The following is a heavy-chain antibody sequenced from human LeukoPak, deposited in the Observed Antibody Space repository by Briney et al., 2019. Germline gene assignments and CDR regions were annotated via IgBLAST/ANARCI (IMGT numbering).Heavy chain of an antibody. J-gene: IGHJ1*01. CDR3: ATDPRGGSYREYFQH. Sequence: ASVKVSCKVSGYTLTELSMHWVRQDPGKGREWMGGFDPEDGETIYAQKFQGRVTMTEDTSTDTAYMELSSLRSEDTAVYYCATDPRGGSYREYFQHWGQGTLVTVSS. CDR1: GYTLTELS. V-gene: IGHV1-24*01. CDR2: FDPEDGET. D-gene: IGHD1-26*01.